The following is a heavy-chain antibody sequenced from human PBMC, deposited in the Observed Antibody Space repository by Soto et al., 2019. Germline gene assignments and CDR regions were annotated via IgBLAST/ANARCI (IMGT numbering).Heavy chain of an antibody. J-gene: IGHJ4*02. D-gene: IGHD6-19*01. CDR3: ARGWDAGY. Sequence: QVQLQESGPGLVKTSETLSVTCTVSGGSVSNGNYYWSWIRQPPGKGLEWIGYIHTTGRTNYNPSIKSRVTISADRSRNQFSLTVNSVTAADTAVYYCARGWDAGYWGQGTLVTVSS. V-gene: IGHV4-61*01. CDR2: IHTTGRT. CDR1: GGSVSNGNYY.